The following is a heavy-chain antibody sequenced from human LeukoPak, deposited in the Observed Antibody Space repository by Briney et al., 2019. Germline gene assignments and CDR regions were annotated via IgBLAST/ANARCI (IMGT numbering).Heavy chain of an antibody. V-gene: IGHV4-4*02. J-gene: IGHJ3*02. CDR3: ARGHPTTVTTTLGFFDI. CDR2: IYHSGST. Sequence: PSGTLSLTCAVSGGSISSSNWWSWVRPPPGKGLEWIGEIYHSGSTNYNPSLKSRVTISVDKSKNQFSLKLSSVTAADTAVYYCARGHPTTVTTTLGFFDIWGQGTMVTVSS. CDR1: GGSISSSNW. D-gene: IGHD4-17*01.